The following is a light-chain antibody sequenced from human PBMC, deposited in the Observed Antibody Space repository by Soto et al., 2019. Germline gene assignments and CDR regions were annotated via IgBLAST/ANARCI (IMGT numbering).Light chain of an antibody. Sequence: DVVMTQSPLSLPVTPGEPASISCRSRQTLLNSNGYNYLDWYLQRPGQSPQLLIFLGSNRASGVPDRFSGSGSGTDLTLKISRVEAEDVGVYYCMQALQSPRTFGQGTKLEIK. CDR3: MQALQSPRT. CDR1: QTLLNSNGYNY. J-gene: IGKJ2*02. V-gene: IGKV2-28*01. CDR2: LGS.